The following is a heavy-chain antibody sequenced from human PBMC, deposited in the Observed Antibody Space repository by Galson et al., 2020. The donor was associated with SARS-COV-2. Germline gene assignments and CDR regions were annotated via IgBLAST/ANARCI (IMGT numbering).Heavy chain of an antibody. Sequence: ASVKVSCKASGYTFTSYGISWVRQAPGQGLEWMGWISAYNGNTNYAQKLQGRVTMTTDTYTSTAYMELRSLRSDDTAVYYCARDDTHSSQKGGYYYYMDVWGKGTTVTVSS. V-gene: IGHV1-18*04. J-gene: IGHJ6*03. CDR2: ISAYNGNT. D-gene: IGHD6-13*01. CDR3: ARDDTHSSQKGGYYYYMDV. CDR1: GYTFTSYG.